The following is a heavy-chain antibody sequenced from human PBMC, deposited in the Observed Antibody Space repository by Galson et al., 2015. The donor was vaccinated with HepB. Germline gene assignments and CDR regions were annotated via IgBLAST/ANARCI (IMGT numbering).Heavy chain of an antibody. Sequence: SLRLSCAASGFTFDDYAMHWVRQAPGKGLEWVSGISWNSGSIGYADSVKGRFTISRDNAKNSLYLQMNSLRAEDTALYYCAKFARAGLDAFDIWGQGTMVTVSS. V-gene: IGHV3-9*01. CDR3: AKFARAGLDAFDI. CDR2: ISWNSGSI. D-gene: IGHD6-19*01. CDR1: GFTFDDYA. J-gene: IGHJ3*02.